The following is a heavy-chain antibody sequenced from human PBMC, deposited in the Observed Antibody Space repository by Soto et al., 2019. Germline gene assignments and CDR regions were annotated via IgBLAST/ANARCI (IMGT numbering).Heavy chain of an antibody. CDR1: GFTFSSYA. J-gene: IGHJ6*02. V-gene: IGHV3-23*01. Sequence: GGSLRLSCAASGFTFSSYAMSWVRQAPGKGLEWVSAISGSGGSTYYADSVKGRFTISRDNSKNTLYLQMNSLRAEDTAVYYCAKVSAAAGSYYYYGMDVWGQGTTVTISS. CDR3: AKVSAAAGSYYYYGMDV. CDR2: ISGSGGST. D-gene: IGHD6-13*01.